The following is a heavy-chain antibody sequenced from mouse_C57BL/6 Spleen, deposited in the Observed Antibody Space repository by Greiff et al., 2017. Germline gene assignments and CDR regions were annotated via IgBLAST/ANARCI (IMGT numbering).Heavy chain of an antibody. CDR3: ARRTASYYFDV. J-gene: IGHJ1*03. CDR2: INPSNGGT. D-gene: IGHD3-3*01. CDR1: GYTFTTYW. V-gene: IGHV1-53*01. Sequence: QVQLQQPGTELVKPGASVKLSCKASGYTFTTYWMHWVKQRPGQGLEWIGNINPSNGGTNYNEKFKSKATLTVDKSSSTAYMQLSRLTSEDAAVYYCARRTASYYFDVWGTGTTVTVSS.